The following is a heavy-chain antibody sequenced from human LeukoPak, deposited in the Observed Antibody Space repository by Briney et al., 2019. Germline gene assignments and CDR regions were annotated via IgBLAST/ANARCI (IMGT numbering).Heavy chain of an antibody. J-gene: IGHJ5*02. Sequence: QPGGSLRLSCAASGFTVSSKYMSWVRQAPGKGLEWVSVIHSGGSTYYADSVKGRFTISRDNSKNTLYLQMNSLKAEDTAVYYCARRWEINWFDPWGQGTLVTVSS. V-gene: IGHV3-53*01. CDR1: GFTVSSKY. CDR2: IHSGGST. D-gene: IGHD1-26*01. CDR3: ARRWEINWFDP.